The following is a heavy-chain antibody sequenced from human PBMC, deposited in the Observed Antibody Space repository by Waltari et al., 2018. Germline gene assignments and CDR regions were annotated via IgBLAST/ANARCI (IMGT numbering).Heavy chain of an antibody. CDR3: ARSGGYIDY. CDR1: GFSFGGSW. CDR2: INKNGDAT. J-gene: IGHJ4*02. D-gene: IGHD2-15*01. V-gene: IGHV3-74*01. Sequence: EVNLVESGGGLVQPGGSLSLSCAASGFSFGGSWVHWVRQAPGKGLVWVSRINKNGDATSYADSVKGRFTISKDNAKNTLYLEMNSLRAEDTAVYYCARSGGYIDYWGQGTLVTVSS.